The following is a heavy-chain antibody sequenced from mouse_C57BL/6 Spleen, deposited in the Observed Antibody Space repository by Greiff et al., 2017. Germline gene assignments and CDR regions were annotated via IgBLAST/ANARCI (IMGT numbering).Heavy chain of an antibody. Sequence: QVQLQQSGAELVKPGASVKLSCKASGYTFTSYWMQWVKQRPGQGLEWIGEIDPSDSYTNYNQKFKGKATLTVDTSSSTAYMQLSSLTSEDSAVYYCARPAYYSNYWYFDVWGTGTTVTVSS. CDR2: IDPSDSYT. CDR3: ARPAYYSNYWYFDV. CDR1: GYTFTSYW. V-gene: IGHV1-50*01. D-gene: IGHD2-5*01. J-gene: IGHJ1*03.